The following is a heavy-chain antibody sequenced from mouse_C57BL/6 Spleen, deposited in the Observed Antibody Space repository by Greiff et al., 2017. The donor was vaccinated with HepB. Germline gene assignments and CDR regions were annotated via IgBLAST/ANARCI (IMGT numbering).Heavy chain of an antibody. CDR2: INPSNGGT. Sequence: VQLQQSGTELVKPGASVKLSCKASGYTFTSYWMHWVKQRPGQGLEWIGNINPSNGGTNYNEKFKSKATLTVDKSSSTAYMQLSSLTSEDSAVYYGASNYYGSSYWYFDVWGTGTTVTVSS. CDR3: ASNYYGSSYWYFDV. J-gene: IGHJ1*03. CDR1: GYTFTSYW. V-gene: IGHV1-53*01. D-gene: IGHD1-1*01.